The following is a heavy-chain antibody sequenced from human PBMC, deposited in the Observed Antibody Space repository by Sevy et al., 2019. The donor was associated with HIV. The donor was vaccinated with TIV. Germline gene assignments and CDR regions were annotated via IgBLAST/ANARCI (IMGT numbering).Heavy chain of an antibody. CDR3: ARILHYYYGMDV. CDR2: IYSGGST. CDR1: GFTVSSDY. V-gene: IGHV3-53*01. J-gene: IGHJ6*02. Sequence: GGSLRLSCAASGFTVSSDYMSWVRQAPGKGLEYVSVIYSGGSTYYADSVNGRFTISRDNSKNMLFLQMNSLRAEDTAVYYCARILHYYYGMDVWGQGTTVTVSS.